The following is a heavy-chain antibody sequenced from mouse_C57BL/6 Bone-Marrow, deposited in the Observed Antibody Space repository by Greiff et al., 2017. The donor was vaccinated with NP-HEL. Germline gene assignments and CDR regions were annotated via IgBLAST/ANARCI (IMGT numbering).Heavy chain of an antibody. CDR1: GYTFTDYY. J-gene: IGHJ2*01. CDR3: ARGYYGDYYFDY. V-gene: IGHV1-26*01. D-gene: IGHD1-1*01. CDR2: INPNNGGT. Sequence: VQLQQSGPELVKPGASVKISCKASGYTFTDYYMNWVKQSHGKSLEWIGDINPNNGGTSYNQKFKGKATLTVDKSSSTAYMELRSLTSEDSAVYYCARGYYGDYYFDYWGQGTTLTVSS.